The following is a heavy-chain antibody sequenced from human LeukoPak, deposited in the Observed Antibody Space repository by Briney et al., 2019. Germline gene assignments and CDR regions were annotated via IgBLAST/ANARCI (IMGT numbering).Heavy chain of an antibody. J-gene: IGHJ6*02. Sequence: ASVKVSCKASGYSFTSNYIHWVRQAPGQGLEWMGMIYPRDGSTSYAQKFQGRVTVTRDTSTSTVHMELSGLRSEDTAVYHCARDLDSGWYYYYGMDVWGQGTTVTVSS. CDR1: GYSFTSNY. CDR2: IYPRDGST. CDR3: ARDLDSGWYYYYGMDV. V-gene: IGHV1-46*01. D-gene: IGHD6-19*01.